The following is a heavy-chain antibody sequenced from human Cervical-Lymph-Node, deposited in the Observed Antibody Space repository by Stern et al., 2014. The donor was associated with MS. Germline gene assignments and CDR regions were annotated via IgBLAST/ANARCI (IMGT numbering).Heavy chain of an antibody. CDR1: GFIFSSYS. Sequence: EVQLVESGGGLVKPGGSLRLSCAASGFIFSSYSMNWVRQAPGKGLEWGSYISSSSGYIYYADSVKGRFTISRDNAKNSLSLQMNSLRAEDTAVYYCARVVLSSSSSDYWGQGTLVTVSS. CDR2: ISSSSGYI. D-gene: IGHD6-6*01. CDR3: ARVVLSSSSSDY. J-gene: IGHJ4*02. V-gene: IGHV3-21*01.